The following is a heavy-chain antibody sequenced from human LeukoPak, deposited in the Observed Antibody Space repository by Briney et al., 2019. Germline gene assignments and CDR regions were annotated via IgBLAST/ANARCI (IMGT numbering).Heavy chain of an antibody. CDR3: ARDGAYYDSSGYYLDY. V-gene: IGHV4-31*11. CDR1: GGSFSGYY. Sequence: SETLSLTCAVYGGSFSGYYWSWIRQHPGKGLEWIGYIYYSGSTYYNPSLKSRVTISVDTSKNQFSLKLSSVTAADTAVYYCARDGAYYDSSGYYLDYWGQGTLVTVSS. CDR2: IYYSGST. D-gene: IGHD3-22*01. J-gene: IGHJ4*02.